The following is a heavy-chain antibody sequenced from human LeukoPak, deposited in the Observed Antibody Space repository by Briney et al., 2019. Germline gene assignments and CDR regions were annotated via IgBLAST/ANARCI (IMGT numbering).Heavy chain of an antibody. D-gene: IGHD3-10*01. CDR2: ISPDSGNT. Sequence: GASVKVSCKASGYTFSSHDLNWVRQATGHGLEWMGWISPDSGNTGSAQKLQGRFTMTRNTSISTVYMELSDLRSEDTAMYYCTRTLTRGQYGMDVWGQGTTVTVSS. V-gene: IGHV1-8*01. CDR3: TRTLTRGQYGMDV. CDR1: GYTFSSHD. J-gene: IGHJ6*02.